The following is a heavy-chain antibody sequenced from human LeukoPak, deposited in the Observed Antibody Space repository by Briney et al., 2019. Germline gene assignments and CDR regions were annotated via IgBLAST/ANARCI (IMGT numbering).Heavy chain of an antibody. J-gene: IGHJ5*02. Sequence: GGSLRLSCAASGFTFSSYAMSWVRQAPGKGLEWVSTISGSGGSTYYADSVKGRFTISRDNSKNTLYLQMNSLRAEDTAVYYCARRIAARQNWFDPWGQGTLVTVSS. CDR1: GFTFSSYA. CDR2: ISGSGGST. V-gene: IGHV3-23*01. CDR3: ARRIAARQNWFDP. D-gene: IGHD6-6*01.